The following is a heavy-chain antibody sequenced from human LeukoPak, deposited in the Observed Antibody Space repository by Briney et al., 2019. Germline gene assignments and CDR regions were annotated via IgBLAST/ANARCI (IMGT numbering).Heavy chain of an antibody. Sequence: GGSLRLSCAASGFTFSSYGMHWVRQAPGKGLEWVAFIRYDGSNKYYADSVKGRFTISRDNSKNTLYLQMSSLRVEDTAVYYCAKSRDYYDSGGLFPWGQGTLVTVSS. J-gene: IGHJ5*02. CDR1: GFTFSSYG. CDR2: IRYDGSNK. CDR3: AKSRDYYDSGGLFP. V-gene: IGHV3-30*02. D-gene: IGHD3-22*01.